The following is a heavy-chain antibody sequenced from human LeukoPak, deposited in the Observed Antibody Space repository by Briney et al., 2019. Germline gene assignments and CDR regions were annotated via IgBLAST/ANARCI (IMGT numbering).Heavy chain of an antibody. CDR2: IYYSGST. Sequence: TSETLSLTCTVSGGSNSSGDYYWSWIRQPPGKGLEWIGYIYYSGSTYYNPSLKSRVTISVDTSKNQFSLKLSSVTAADTAVYYCARDKGSSSWPYYFDYWGQGTLVTVSS. CDR1: GGSNSSGDYY. CDR3: ARDKGSSSWPYYFDY. D-gene: IGHD6-13*01. J-gene: IGHJ4*02. V-gene: IGHV4-30-4*01.